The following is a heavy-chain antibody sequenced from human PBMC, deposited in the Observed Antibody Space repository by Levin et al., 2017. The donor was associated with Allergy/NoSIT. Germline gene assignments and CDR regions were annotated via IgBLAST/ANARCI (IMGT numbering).Heavy chain of an antibody. CDR1: GFTFSGSA. CDR2: IRSKANSYAT. D-gene: IGHD3-10*01. J-gene: IGHJ6*03. V-gene: IGHV3-73*01. Sequence: GGSLRLSCAASGFTFSGSAMHWVRQASGKGLEWVGRIRSKANSYATAYAASVKGRFTISRDDSKNTAYLQMNSLKTEDTAVYYCTRHSSDPDYYGSGSYWYYYYYYMDVWGKGTTVTVSS. CDR3: TRHSSDPDYYGSGSYWYYYYYYMDV.